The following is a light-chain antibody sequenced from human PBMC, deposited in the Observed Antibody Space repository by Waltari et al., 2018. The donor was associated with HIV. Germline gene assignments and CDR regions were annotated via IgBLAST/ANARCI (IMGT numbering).Light chain of an antibody. CDR1: IGDVGAFNY. V-gene: IGLV2-8*01. J-gene: IGLJ2*01. CDR3: CSHATGPDLL. Sequence: QSALTQPPSASGSPGQSVTISCTGTIGDVGAFNYVSWYQKHPDTAPRLIIYDVTMRPSGVPDRFSGSRSGNTASLTVSGLQADDEAYYYCCSHATGPDLLFGGGTKLTVL. CDR2: DVT.